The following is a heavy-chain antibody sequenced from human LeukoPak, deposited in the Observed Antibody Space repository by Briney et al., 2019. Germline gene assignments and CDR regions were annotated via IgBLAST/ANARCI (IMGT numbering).Heavy chain of an antibody. V-gene: IGHV3-23*01. CDR1: GFTFSNYG. D-gene: IGHD3-22*01. Sequence: GGSLRLSCAASGFTFSNYGMSWVRQAPGKGLEWVSGFSGSGGSTYYADSVKGRFTISRDNAKNTLYLQMNSLRAEDTAVYYCARGTVDSSGYSTPGHSDYWGQGTLVTVSS. J-gene: IGHJ4*02. CDR2: FSGSGGST. CDR3: ARGTVDSSGYSTPGHSDY.